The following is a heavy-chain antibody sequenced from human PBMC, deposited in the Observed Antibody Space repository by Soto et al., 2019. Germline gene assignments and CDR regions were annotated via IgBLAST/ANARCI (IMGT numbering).Heavy chain of an antibody. D-gene: IGHD3-3*01. Sequence: EVQLLESGGGLVQPGGSLRLSCAASGFTFSTYAMSWVRQAPGKGLEWVSAISGSGGSTYYADSVKGRFTISRDNSKNTLYLQVNSLRAEDTAVYYCAKVYYNFWSGYDYWGQGALVTVSS. CDR2: ISGSGGST. V-gene: IGHV3-23*01. J-gene: IGHJ4*02. CDR3: AKVYYNFWSGYDY. CDR1: GFTFSTYA.